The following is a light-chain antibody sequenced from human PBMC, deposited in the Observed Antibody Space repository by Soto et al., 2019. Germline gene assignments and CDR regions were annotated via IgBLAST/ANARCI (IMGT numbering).Light chain of an antibody. J-gene: IGKJ5*01. Sequence: EIVLTQSPGTLSLSPGERATLSCRASQSVSSSYLAWYQQKPGQAPRLLIYGASSRATGIPDRFSGSGSGTDFTLTIRRLEPEDFAVYYCQQYGSSSVTFGQGTRLEIK. V-gene: IGKV3-20*01. CDR2: GAS. CDR1: QSVSSSY. CDR3: QQYGSSSVT.